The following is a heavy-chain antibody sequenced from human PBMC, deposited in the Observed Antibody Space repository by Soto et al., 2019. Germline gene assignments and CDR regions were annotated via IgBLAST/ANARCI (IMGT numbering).Heavy chain of an antibody. Sequence: QITLKESSPALVKPTQTLTLTCSFSGFSLSTSAVGVGWIRQPPGKALEWLALIYWDGDKRYSPSFKSRLTNNKDTYKNQVVLTMTNMDPVDTATYFCVHSRGSPQYYYYYSLDVWGQGTTVTVSS. V-gene: IGHV2-5*02. CDR2: IYWDGDK. J-gene: IGHJ6*02. D-gene: IGHD1-26*01. CDR3: VHSRGSPQYYYYYSLDV. CDR1: GFSLSTSAVG.